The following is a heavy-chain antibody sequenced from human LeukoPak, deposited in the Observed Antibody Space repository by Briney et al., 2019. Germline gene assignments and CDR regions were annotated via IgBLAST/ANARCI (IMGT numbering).Heavy chain of an antibody. CDR3: ARLPSGYSGYPYSDY. J-gene: IGHJ4*02. D-gene: IGHD5-12*01. CDR2: IDPSDSYT. Sequence: GESLKISCKGSGYRFISYWITWVRQMPGKGLEWMGRIDPSDSYTTYSPSFQGHVTISADKSISTAYLQWSSLKASDTAMSYCARLPSGYSGYPYSDYWGQGTLVTVSS. CDR1: GYRFISYW. V-gene: IGHV5-10-1*01.